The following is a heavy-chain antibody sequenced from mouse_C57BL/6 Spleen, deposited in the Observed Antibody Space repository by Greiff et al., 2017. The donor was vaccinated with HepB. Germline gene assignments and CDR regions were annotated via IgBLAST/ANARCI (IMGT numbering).Heavy chain of an antibody. CDR1: GFTFTDYY. CDR3: ARYKVYYYGRGYLDY. V-gene: IGHV7-3*01. D-gene: IGHD1-1*01. J-gene: IGHJ2*01. CDR2: IRNKANGYTT. Sequence: EVQLVESGGGLVQPGGSLSLSCAASGFTFTDYYMSWVRQPPGKALEWLGFIRNKANGYTTEYSASVKGRFTISRDNSQSILYLQMNALRAEDSATYYCARYKVYYYGRGYLDYWGQGTTLTVSS.